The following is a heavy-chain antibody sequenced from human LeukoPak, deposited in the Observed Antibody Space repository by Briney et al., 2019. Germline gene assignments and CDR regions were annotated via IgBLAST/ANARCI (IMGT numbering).Heavy chain of an antibody. CDR3: ARGPRWRRGAFDI. D-gene: IGHD4-23*01. V-gene: IGHV4-34*01. CDR2: INHSGST. CDR1: GGSFSAYY. Sequence: SETLSLTCAVYGGSFSAYYWTWIRQPPGKGLEWIGEINHSGSTNYNPSLKSRVTISVDTSKNQFSLKLSSVTAADTAVYYCARGPRWRRGAFDIWGQGTMVTVSS. J-gene: IGHJ3*02.